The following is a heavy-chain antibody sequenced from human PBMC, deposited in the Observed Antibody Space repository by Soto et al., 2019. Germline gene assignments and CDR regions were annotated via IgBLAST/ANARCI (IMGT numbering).Heavy chain of an antibody. V-gene: IGHV1-69*01. J-gene: IGHJ6*02. CDR1: GGTFSSYA. CDR2: IIPIFGTA. Sequence: QVQLVQSGAEVKKPGSSVKVSCKASGGTFSSYAISWVRQAPGQGLEWMGGIIPIFGTANYAQKFQGRVTITADESTSTAYMELRSLRSEDTAVYYCARDRMPTPKGGGRANDYYGMDVWGQGTTVTVSS. D-gene: IGHD1-1*01. CDR3: ARDRMPTPKGGGRANDYYGMDV.